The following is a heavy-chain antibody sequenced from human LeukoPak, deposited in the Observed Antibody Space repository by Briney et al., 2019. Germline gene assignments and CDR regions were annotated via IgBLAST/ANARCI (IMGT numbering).Heavy chain of an antibody. CDR2: INQDGSEK. Sequence: QPGASLRLSCAGSGFTFSSYWMSWVRQAPGKGLEWLANINQDGSEKYYVDSVKGRFTISRDNAKNSLYLQINSLRAEDTAVYYCARKHYYDSSGFFPPMDYWGQGTLVTVSS. V-gene: IGHV3-7*02. J-gene: IGHJ4*02. CDR1: GFTFSSYW. CDR3: ARKHYYDSSGFFPPMDY. D-gene: IGHD3-22*01.